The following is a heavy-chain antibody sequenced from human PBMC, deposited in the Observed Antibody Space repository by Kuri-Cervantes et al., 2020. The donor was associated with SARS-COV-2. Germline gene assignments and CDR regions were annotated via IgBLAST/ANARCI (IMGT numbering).Heavy chain of an antibody. J-gene: IGHJ4*02. V-gene: IGHV1-69*04. CDR2: IIPILGIA. CDR1: GGTFSSYA. D-gene: IGHD3-3*01. CDR3: ARAPGHFGVVIFDY. Sequence: SVKVSCKASGGTFSSYAISWVRQAPGQGLEWMGRIIPILGIANYAQKFQGRVTMTRDTSTSTVYMELSSLRSEDTAVYYCARAPGHFGVVIFDYWGQGTLVTVSS.